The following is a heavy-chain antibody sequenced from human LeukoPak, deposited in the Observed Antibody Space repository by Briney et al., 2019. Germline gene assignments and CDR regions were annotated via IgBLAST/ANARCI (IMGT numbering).Heavy chain of an antibody. CDR1: GFTFSSYA. CDR3: ATQVDSTLTRSDI. V-gene: IGHV3-21*01. CDR2: ISSSSSYI. Sequence: GGSLRLSCAASGFTFSSYAMSWVRQAPGKGLEWVSSISSSSSYIYYADSVKGRFTISRDNAKNSLYLQMNSLRAEDTAVYCCATQVDSTLTRSDIWGQGTMVTVSS. D-gene: IGHD5-12*01. J-gene: IGHJ3*02.